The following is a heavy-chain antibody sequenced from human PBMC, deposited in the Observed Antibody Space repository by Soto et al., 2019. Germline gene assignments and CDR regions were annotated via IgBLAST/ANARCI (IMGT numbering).Heavy chain of an antibody. D-gene: IGHD3-10*01. CDR2: IIAIYGTA. J-gene: IGHJ4*02. Sequence: GASVKVSSKASGGTFSSYAISWVRQAPGQGLEWMGGIIAIYGTANYAQKFQGRVTITADESTSTAYMELSSLRSEDTAVYYCASLMVRGVIYWGQGTLVTVSS. CDR1: GGTFSSYA. V-gene: IGHV1-69*13. CDR3: ASLMVRGVIY.